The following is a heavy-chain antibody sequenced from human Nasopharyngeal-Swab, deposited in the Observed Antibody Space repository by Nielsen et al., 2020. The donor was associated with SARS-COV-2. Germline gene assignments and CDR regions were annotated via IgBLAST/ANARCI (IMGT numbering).Heavy chain of an antibody. CDR2: ISSSGSTI. D-gene: IGHD3-9*01. CDR3: ARATSSPIALFSLNPPPGGMDV. V-gene: IGHV3-11*01. Sequence: GESLKISCAVSGFTFSDYDMSWIRQAPGKGLEWVSYISSSGSTISYADSVKGRFTISRDNAKKSLYLQMNSLRAEDTAVYYCARATSSPIALFSLNPPPGGMDVWGQGTTVTVSS. J-gene: IGHJ6*02. CDR1: GFTFSDYD.